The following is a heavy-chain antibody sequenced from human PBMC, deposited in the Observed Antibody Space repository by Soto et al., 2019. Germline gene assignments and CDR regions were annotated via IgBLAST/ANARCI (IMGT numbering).Heavy chain of an antibody. CDR3: ARAVATIRRHPVGQAFDI. V-gene: IGHV4-34*01. CDR1: GGSFSGYY. Sequence: QVQLQQWGAGLLKPSETLSLTCAVYGGSFSGYYWSWIRQPPGKGLEWSGEINHSGSTNYNPSLKSRVTKSVDTAKTQFALKLSSVTAADTAVYYCARAVATIRRHPVGQAFDIWCQGTMVTVSS. J-gene: IGHJ3*02. CDR2: INHSGST. D-gene: IGHD5-12*01.